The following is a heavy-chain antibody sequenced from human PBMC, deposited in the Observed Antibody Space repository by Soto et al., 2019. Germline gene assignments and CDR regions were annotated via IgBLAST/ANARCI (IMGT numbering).Heavy chain of an antibody. CDR1: GGSMSEDC. V-gene: IGHV4-59*01. CDR2: MYYLGST. D-gene: IGHD3-10*01. J-gene: IGHJ4*02. Sequence: SEALSLTCSVSGGSMSEDCWSWIRQSAGKGRWWIGCMYYLGSTDYNRSLKSRVTIPVDPSKRQFSLRLTAVTAADTAVYYCARDGYDGSGSPYPAYWGPGTQVTV. CDR3: ARDGYDGSGSPYPAY.